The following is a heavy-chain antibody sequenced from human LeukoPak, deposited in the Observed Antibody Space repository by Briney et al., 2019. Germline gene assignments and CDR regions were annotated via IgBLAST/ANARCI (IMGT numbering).Heavy chain of an antibody. J-gene: IGHJ6*03. CDR3: ARDGGHDYYYHMDV. Sequence: SETLSLTCVVSGGSISSTNWWNWVRQPPGKGLEWIGEIYHSGSTNYNPSLKSRVTISIDKSKNQFSLNLTSVTAADTALYYCARDGGHDYYYHMDVWGKGTTVTVSS. CDR1: GGSISSTNW. V-gene: IGHV4-4*02. D-gene: IGHD5-12*01. CDR2: IYHSGST.